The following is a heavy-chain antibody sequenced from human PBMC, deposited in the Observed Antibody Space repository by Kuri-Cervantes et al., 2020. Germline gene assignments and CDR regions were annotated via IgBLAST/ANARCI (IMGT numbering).Heavy chain of an antibody. Sequence: SETLSLTCTVSGGSISSSSYYWGWIRQPPGKGLEWIGSIYYSGSTYYNPSLKSRVTISVDTSKNQFSLKLSSVTAADTAVYYCARALTRRGVAFDIWGQGTMVTVSS. J-gene: IGHJ3*02. CDR2: IYYSGST. CDR3: ARALTRRGVAFDI. CDR1: GGSISSSSYY. D-gene: IGHD1-1*01. V-gene: IGHV4-39*01.